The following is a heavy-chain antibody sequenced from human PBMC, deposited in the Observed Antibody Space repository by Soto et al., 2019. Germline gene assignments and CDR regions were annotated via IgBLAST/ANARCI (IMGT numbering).Heavy chain of an antibody. J-gene: IGHJ4*02. CDR3: ARDSPPVAY. CDR2: ISDYNGNT. V-gene: IGHV1-18*01. CDR1: GYTFTSYG. Sequence: QVQLVQSGAEVKKPGASVKVSCKASGYTFTSYGISWVRQAPGQGLEWMGWISDYNGNTHYAQKLQGRVTMTTSTTTKTAYMELRRLKSDDTAVQSWARDSPPVAYWGQGTLVTVS.